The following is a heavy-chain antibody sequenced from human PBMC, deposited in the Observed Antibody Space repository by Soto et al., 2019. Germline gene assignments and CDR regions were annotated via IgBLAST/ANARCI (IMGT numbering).Heavy chain of an antibody. V-gene: IGHV3-30-3*01. Sequence: QVQLVESGGGVVQPGRSLRLSCAASGFTFSSYAMHWVRQAPGKGLEWVAVISYDGSNKYYADSVKGRFTISRDNSKNTLYLQMNSLRAEDTAVYYCARGAVGQQLVHGYWGQGTLVTVSS. CDR3: ARGAVGQQLVHGY. CDR2: ISYDGSNK. D-gene: IGHD6-13*01. CDR1: GFTFSSYA. J-gene: IGHJ4*02.